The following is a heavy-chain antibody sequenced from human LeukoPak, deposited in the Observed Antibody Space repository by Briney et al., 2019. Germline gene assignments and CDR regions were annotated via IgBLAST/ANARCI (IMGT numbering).Heavy chain of an antibody. CDR1: GGSFSGYY. CDR3: ARGREEFYYDSSGYYYFDH. D-gene: IGHD3-22*01. CDR2: FHYSGST. V-gene: IGHV4-59*13. J-gene: IGHJ4*02. Sequence: SETLSLTRAVYGGSFSGYYWSWIRQPPGKGLEWIGFFHYSGSTNYNPSLKSRVTISVDTSKNQFSLKLSSVTAADTAVYYCARGREEFYYDSSGYYYFDHWGQGTLVTVSP.